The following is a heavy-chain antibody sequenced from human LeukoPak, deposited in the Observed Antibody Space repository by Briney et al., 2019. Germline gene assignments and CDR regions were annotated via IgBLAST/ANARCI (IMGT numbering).Heavy chain of an antibody. V-gene: IGHV4-30-2*01. CDR3: ARGITMTLGAFDI. Sequence: SQTLSLTCAVSGGSLSSGGYSWSWIRQPPGKGLEWIGYIYHSGSTYYNPSLKSRVTISVDRSKNQFSLKLSSVTAADTAVYYCARGITMTLGAFDIWGQGTMVTVSS. D-gene: IGHD3-22*01. J-gene: IGHJ3*02. CDR1: GGSLSSGGYS. CDR2: IYHSGST.